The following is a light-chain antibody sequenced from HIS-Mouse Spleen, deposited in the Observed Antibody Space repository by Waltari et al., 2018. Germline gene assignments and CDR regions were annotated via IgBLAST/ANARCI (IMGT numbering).Light chain of an antibody. CDR2: AVS. V-gene: IGLV2-14*03. Sequence: QSALTQPASVSGSPGQSITISCTGTSSDVGGYTYVSWYQQHPGKAPKLMIYAVSNLPSGVSNRFSGSKAGNTASLTISGLQAEDEADYYCSSYTSSSTYVFGTGTKVTVL. J-gene: IGLJ1*01. CDR1: SSDVGGYTY. CDR3: SSYTSSSTYV.